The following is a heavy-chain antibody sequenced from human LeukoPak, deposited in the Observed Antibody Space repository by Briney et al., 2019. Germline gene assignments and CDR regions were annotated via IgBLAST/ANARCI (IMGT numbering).Heavy chain of an antibody. J-gene: IGHJ4*02. CDR3: ARDWTTMITFEY. V-gene: IGHV1-18*01. D-gene: IGHD4-17*01. Sequence: GASVKVSCKASGHTFTSNGMSWVRQAPGQGGEWMGCITVYNPNTNYPPMFQRTVTLTPDPSTSTAYMELRSLRSDDTAVYYCARDWTTMITFEYWGQGTLVTVSS. CDR1: GHTFTSNG. CDR2: ITVYNPNT.